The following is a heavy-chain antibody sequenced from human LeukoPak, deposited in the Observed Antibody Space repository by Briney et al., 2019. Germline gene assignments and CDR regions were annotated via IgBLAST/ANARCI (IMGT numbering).Heavy chain of an antibody. J-gene: IGHJ4*02. D-gene: IGHD5-24*01. V-gene: IGHV4-4*07. CDR3: ARDSEMEGGFDY. CDR2: INTSGST. CDR1: GGSISSYY. Sequence: SETLSLTCTVSGGSISSYYWNWIRQPAGKGLEWIGRINTSGSTNYNPSLKSRVTISVDTSKNQFSLKLSSVTAADTAVYYCARDSEMEGGFDYWGQGTLVTVSS.